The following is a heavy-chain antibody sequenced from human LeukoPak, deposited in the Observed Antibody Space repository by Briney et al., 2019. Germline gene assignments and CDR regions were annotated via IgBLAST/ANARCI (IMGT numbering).Heavy chain of an antibody. CDR1: GFTFSTYG. CDR3: ATTGGSWYDGSLDY. Sequence: GGSLRLSCAASGFTFSTYGMHWVRQAPGKGLEWVAVISYDGSNIHYADSVKGRFTISRDSSKNTLYLQMNSLRAEDTAVYYCATTGGSWYDGSLDYWGQGTLVTVSS. V-gene: IGHV3-30*03. J-gene: IGHJ4*02. CDR2: ISYDGSNI. D-gene: IGHD6-13*01.